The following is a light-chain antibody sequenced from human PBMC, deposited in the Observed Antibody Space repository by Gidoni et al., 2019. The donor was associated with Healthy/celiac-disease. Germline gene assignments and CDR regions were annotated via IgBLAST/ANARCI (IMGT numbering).Light chain of an antibody. CDR3: QQRSNWPPLT. CDR2: DAS. Sequence: ETVLTQSPATMSLSPGERATLSCRASQSVSSYLAWFQQNPGQAPRLLIYDASNMAAGIPARFSGSGSGTDFTLTSSILEPEDFAVYYCQQRSNWPPLTFGGGTKVEIK. CDR1: QSVSSY. J-gene: IGKJ4*01. V-gene: IGKV3-11*01.